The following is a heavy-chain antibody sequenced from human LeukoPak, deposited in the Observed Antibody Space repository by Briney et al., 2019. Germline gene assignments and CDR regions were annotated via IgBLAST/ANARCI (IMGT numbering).Heavy chain of an antibody. Sequence: GESLKISCKGSGYSFTSYWIGWVRQMPGKGPEWMGIIYPGDSDTRYSPSFQGQVTISADKSISTAYLQWSSLKASDSAMYYWAGSWSAMDPPPGDVFDIWGQGTMVTVSS. V-gene: IGHV5-51*01. CDR2: IYPGDSDT. D-gene: IGHD3-10*01. J-gene: IGHJ3*02. CDR3: AGSWSAMDPPPGDVFDI. CDR1: GYSFTSYW.